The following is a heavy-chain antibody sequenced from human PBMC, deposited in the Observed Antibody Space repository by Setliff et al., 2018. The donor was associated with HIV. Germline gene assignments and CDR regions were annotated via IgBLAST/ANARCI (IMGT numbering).Heavy chain of an antibody. Sequence: PSETLSLTCAVSGASDISYIWWSWVRQPPGKGLEWMGNIFHSGNTYYSPSLKSRVTMSLDTSMNQFSLKLTSVTAADTALYYCARYRRFADYIDVWGKGTTVTVSS. J-gene: IGHJ6*03. CDR2: IFHSGNT. D-gene: IGHD1-26*01. CDR3: ARYRRFADYIDV. V-gene: IGHV4-4*02. CDR1: GASDISYIW.